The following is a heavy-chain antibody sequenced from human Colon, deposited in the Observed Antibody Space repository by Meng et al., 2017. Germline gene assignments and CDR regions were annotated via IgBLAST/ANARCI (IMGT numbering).Heavy chain of an antibody. J-gene: IGHJ6*02. D-gene: IGHD6-19*01. Sequence: SLIISCASSDFIFNYALSWVRQAPGQRLEWVSSIRVAGDSTYFAESFRGRFTISRDNSQKTVFLLMDSLRTEDTAVYYCAKDPRMAVPGGGYHYYGMDVWGQGTTVTVSS. CDR2: IRVAGDST. V-gene: IGHV3-23*01. CDR3: AKDPRMAVPGGGYHYYGMDV. CDR1: DFIFNYA.